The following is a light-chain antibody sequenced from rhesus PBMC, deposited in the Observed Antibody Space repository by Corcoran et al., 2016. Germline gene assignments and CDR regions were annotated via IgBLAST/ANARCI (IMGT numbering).Light chain of an antibody. CDR1: QDISSY. J-gene: IGKJ2*01. CDR2: AAS. CDR3: LQHNSYPYS. Sequence: DIQMTQSPSSLSASVGDTVTITCRASQDISSYLNWFQQKPGKAPKLLIYAASSLERGVPSRFSGSGSGTEFTLTISSLQPEDFAAYYCLQHNSYPYSFGQGTKVEIK. V-gene: IGKV1-28*01.